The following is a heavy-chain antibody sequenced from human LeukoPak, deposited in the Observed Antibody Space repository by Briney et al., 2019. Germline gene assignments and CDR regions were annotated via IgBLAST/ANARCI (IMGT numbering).Heavy chain of an antibody. J-gene: IGHJ3*02. CDR2: INPNSGGT. D-gene: IGHD2-2*01. V-gene: IGHV1-2*02. CDR1: RYTFTGYY. Sequence: ASVKVSCKASRYTFTGYYMHWVRQAPGQGLEWMGWINPNSGGTNYAQKFQGRVTMTRDTSISTAYMELSRLRSDDTAVYYCARAWTYQLLAPHDAFDIWGQGTMVTVSS. CDR3: ARAWTYQLLAPHDAFDI.